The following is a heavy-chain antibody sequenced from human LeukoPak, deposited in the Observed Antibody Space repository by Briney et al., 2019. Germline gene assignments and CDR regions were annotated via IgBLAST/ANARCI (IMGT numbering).Heavy chain of an antibody. Sequence: GGSLRLSCAASGFTFSSYSMSWVRQAPGKGLEWVSSTSSSSSYIYYADSVKGRFTISRDNAKNSLYLQMNSLRAEDTAVYYCARAPPRHSSSWTGPFDYWGQGTLVTVSS. CDR1: GFTFSSYS. V-gene: IGHV3-21*01. CDR2: TSSSSSYI. J-gene: IGHJ4*02. CDR3: ARAPPRHSSSWTGPFDY. D-gene: IGHD6-13*01.